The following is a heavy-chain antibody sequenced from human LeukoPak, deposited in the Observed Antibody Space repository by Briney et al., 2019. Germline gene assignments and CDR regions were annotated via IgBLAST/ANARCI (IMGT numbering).Heavy chain of an antibody. D-gene: IGHD5-24*01. Sequence: GGSLRLTCAASGFTFSSYWMHWVRQAPGQGLVWVSRINSDGSSTSYADSVKGRFTISRDNAKNTLYLQMNRLRAEDTAVYYRARKTRATAFAICSEGRMLTVSS. CDR2: INSDGSST. J-gene: IGHJ3*02. CDR3: ARKTRATAFAI. CDR1: GFTFSSYW. V-gene: IGHV3-74*01.